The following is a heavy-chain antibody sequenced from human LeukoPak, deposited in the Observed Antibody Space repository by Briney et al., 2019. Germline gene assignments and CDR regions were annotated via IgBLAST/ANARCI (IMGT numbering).Heavy chain of an antibody. CDR2: IYYSGST. J-gene: IGHJ4*02. CDR1: GGSFSGCY. V-gene: IGHV4-59*01. Sequence: SETLSLTCAVYGGSFSGCYWSWIRQPPGKGLEWIGYIYYSGSTNYNPSPKSRVTISVDTSKNQFSLKLSSVTAADTAVYYCASSQWLAYYFDYWGQGTLVTVSS. CDR3: ASSQWLAYYFDY. D-gene: IGHD6-19*01.